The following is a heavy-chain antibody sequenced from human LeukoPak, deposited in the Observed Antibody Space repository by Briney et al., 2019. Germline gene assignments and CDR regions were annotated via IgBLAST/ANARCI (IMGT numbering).Heavy chain of an antibody. Sequence: SETLSLTCAVSGGPISSDNWWNWVRQSPGRGLEWIGEISRHGDTIYNPSLKSRVTISIDQSKNHFSLKLSSVTAADTAVYYCARDTDFKKTTPHTWAFDIWGRGTVVTVSS. V-gene: IGHV4-4*02. CDR1: GGPISSDNW. J-gene: IGHJ3*02. CDR2: ISRHGDT. CDR3: ARDTDFKKTTPHTWAFDI. D-gene: IGHD1/OR15-1a*01.